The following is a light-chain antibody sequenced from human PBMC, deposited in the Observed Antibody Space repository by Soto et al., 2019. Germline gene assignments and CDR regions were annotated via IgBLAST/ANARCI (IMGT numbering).Light chain of an antibody. CDR1: QSISGY. CDR2: AAS. J-gene: IGKJ2*01. V-gene: IGKV1-39*01. Sequence: DIQMTQSPSPLSASVGDRVTITCWASQSISGYLNWYQHEPGKAPKLLISAASGLQSGVPSRFRGSGSGTDFTLTITSLQPEDFATYYCQQSYSIPFTFGQGTKVDLK. CDR3: QQSYSIPFT.